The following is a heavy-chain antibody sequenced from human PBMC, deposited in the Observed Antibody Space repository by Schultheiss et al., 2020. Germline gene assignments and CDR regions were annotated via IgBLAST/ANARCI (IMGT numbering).Heavy chain of an antibody. Sequence: SETLSLTCTVSGGSISSYYWSWIRQPPGKGLEWIGYIYYSGSTNYNPSLKSRVTISVDTSKNQFSLKLSSVTAADTAVYYCARGQVPEAGPPGDYWGQGTLVTVSS. D-gene: IGHD1-1*01. CDR1: GGSISSYY. CDR2: IYYSGST. V-gene: IGHV4-59*01. J-gene: IGHJ4*02. CDR3: ARGQVPEAGPPGDY.